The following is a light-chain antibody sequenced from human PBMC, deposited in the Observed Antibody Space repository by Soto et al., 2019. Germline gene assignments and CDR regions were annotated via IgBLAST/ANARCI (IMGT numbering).Light chain of an antibody. Sequence: QSALTQPASVSGSPGQSITISCTGSGSDIGAYNYVSWYQQHPGKAPKLLIHGVTRRPSGVSSRFSASKSAYTASLTISGLQAEDEANYYCCSFTSITTYVFGTGTKVTVL. CDR3: CSFTSITTYV. V-gene: IGLV2-14*01. CDR1: GSDIGAYNY. CDR2: GVT. J-gene: IGLJ1*01.